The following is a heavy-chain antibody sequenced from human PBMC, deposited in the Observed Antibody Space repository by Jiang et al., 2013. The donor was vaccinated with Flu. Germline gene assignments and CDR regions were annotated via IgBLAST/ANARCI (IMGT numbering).Heavy chain of an antibody. J-gene: IGHJ3*02. Sequence: ISGDSVSSNSAAWNWIRQSPSRGLEWLGRTYYRSVYNDYAVSVKSRITINPDTSKNQFSLQLNSVTPEDTAVYYCARDISLGVVVVGAFDIWGQGTMVTVSS. D-gene: IGHD3-16*01. CDR2: TYYRSVYN. CDR1: GDSVSSNSAA. CDR3: ARDISLGVVVVGAFDI. V-gene: IGHV6-1*01.